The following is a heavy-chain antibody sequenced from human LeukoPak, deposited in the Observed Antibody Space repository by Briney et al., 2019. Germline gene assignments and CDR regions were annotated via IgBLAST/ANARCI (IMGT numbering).Heavy chain of an antibody. CDR2: INPNSGGT. J-gene: IGHJ4*02. Sequence: ASVKVSCKASGYTFTGYYMHRVRQAPGQGLEWMGRINPNSGGTNYAQKFQGRVTMTRDTSISTAYMELSRLRSDDTAVYYCARERWRSSSIVADYWGQGTLVTVSS. D-gene: IGHD6-6*01. V-gene: IGHV1-2*06. CDR1: GYTFTGYY. CDR3: ARERWRSSSIVADY.